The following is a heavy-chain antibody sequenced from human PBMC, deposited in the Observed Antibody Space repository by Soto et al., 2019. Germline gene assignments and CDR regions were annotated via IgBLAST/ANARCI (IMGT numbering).Heavy chain of an antibody. D-gene: IGHD3-10*01. J-gene: IGHJ4*02. Sequence: ASVEVSCKASGYNFINYGMTWVRQAPGQGLEWMGWISVHKGNTKYAQKLQGRVTMTTDTSTSTAYMELRSLRSDDTAVYYCVRDLDGSGSYYTDYWGPGTLVTV. CDR2: ISVHKGNT. CDR1: GYNFINYG. V-gene: IGHV1-18*01. CDR3: VRDLDGSGSYYTDY.